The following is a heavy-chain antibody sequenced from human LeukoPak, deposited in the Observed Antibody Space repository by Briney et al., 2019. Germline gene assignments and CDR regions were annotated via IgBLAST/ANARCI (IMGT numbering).Heavy chain of an antibody. CDR1: GGSISSYY. CDR2: IDYSGST. J-gene: IGHJ1*01. CDR3: ARGGLFCSSTSCYNVRGYFQH. D-gene: IGHD2-2*02. V-gene: IGHV4-59*01. Sequence: SETLSVNCTVSGGSISSYYWSWIRQPPGKGLEWIGYIDYSGSTNYNPSLKSRVTISVDTSKNQFSLKLSSVTAADTAVYYCARGGLFCSSTSCYNVRGYFQHWGQGTLVTVSS.